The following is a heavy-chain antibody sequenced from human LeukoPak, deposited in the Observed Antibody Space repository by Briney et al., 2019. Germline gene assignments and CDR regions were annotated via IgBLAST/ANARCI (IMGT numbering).Heavy chain of an antibody. CDR2: ISGSGDNT. CDR1: GFTFSTYV. V-gene: IGHV3-23*01. D-gene: IGHD3-9*01. CDR3: AKGSGYDTDFDY. J-gene: IGHJ4*02. Sequence: GGSLRLSCAASGFTFSTYVMSWVRQAPGKGLEWVSGISGSGDNTYYADSVKGRFTVSRDNSKNTLYLQMNSLRAEDTAIYYCAKGSGYDTDFDYWGQGTLVTVSS.